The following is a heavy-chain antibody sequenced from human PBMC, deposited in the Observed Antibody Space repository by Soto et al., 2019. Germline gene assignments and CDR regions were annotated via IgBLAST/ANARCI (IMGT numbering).Heavy chain of an antibody. Sequence: GGSLRLSCAASGFTFRSYGMHWVRQAPGKGLEWVAVISYDGSNKYYADSVKGRFTISRDNSKNTLYLQMNSLRAEDTAVYYCAKDLRRTGVYSYGPTGYYYGMDVWGQGTTVTVSS. D-gene: IGHD5-18*01. V-gene: IGHV3-30*18. J-gene: IGHJ6*02. CDR1: GFTFRSYG. CDR2: ISYDGSNK. CDR3: AKDLRRTGVYSYGPTGYYYGMDV.